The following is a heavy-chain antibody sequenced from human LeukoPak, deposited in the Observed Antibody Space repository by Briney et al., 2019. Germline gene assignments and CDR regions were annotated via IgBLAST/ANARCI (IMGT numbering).Heavy chain of an antibody. CDR3: ASNDYYDSSGYYGGFDY. CDR1: GFTFSSYW. CDR2: IKQDGSEK. D-gene: IGHD3-22*01. J-gene: IGHJ4*02. V-gene: IGHV3-7*01. Sequence: GGSLRLSCAASGFTFSSYWMSWVRQAPGKGLEGVANIKQDGSEKYYVDSVKGRFTISRDNAKNSLYLQMNSLRAEDTAVYYCASNDYYDSSGYYGGFDYWGQGTLVTVSS.